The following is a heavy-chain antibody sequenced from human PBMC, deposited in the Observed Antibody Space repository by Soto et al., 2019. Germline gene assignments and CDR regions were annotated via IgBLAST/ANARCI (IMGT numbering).Heavy chain of an antibody. D-gene: IGHD2-21*02. V-gene: IGHV3-30*18. CDR2: ISYDGSNK. CDR3: AKDLRAYCGGDCYLLGYFDY. CDR1: GFTFSSYG. J-gene: IGHJ4*02. Sequence: VQLVESGGGVVQPGRSLRLSCAASGFTFSSYGMHWVCQAPGKGLEWVAVISYDGSNKYYADSVKGRFTISRDNSKNTLYLQMNSLRAEDTAVYYCAKDLRAYCGGDCYLLGYFDYWGQGTLVTVSS.